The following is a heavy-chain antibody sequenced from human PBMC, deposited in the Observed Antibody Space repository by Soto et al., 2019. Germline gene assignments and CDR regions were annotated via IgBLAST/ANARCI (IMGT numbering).Heavy chain of an antibody. Sequence: PGGSLRLSCAASGFTFSNYDMNWVRQAPGKGLEWLSYISNTGSSIHYADSVKGRFTISRDNAKNSLFLQMNSLRAEDTAVYYCARDLPGDLDFDFWGQGALVTVS. CDR1: GFTFSNYD. CDR2: ISNTGSSI. V-gene: IGHV3-48*01. D-gene: IGHD3-16*01. J-gene: IGHJ4*02. CDR3: ARDLPGDLDFDF.